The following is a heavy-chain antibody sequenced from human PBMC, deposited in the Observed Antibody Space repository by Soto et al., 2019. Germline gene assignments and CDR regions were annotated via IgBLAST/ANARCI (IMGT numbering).Heavy chain of an antibody. CDR2: TSYDGSNK. CDR3: AKDSGYSGYDVYDYYYGMDV. J-gene: IGHJ6*02. D-gene: IGHD5-12*01. CDR1: GFIFSLYG. Sequence: QLVESGGGVVQPGRSLRLSCAASGFIFSLYGMHWVRQAPGKGLEWVAVTSYDGSNKYYADSVKGRFTISRDNSKNTLYLQMNSLRAEDTAVYYCAKDSGYSGYDVYDYYYGMDVWGQGTTITVSS. V-gene: IGHV3-30*18.